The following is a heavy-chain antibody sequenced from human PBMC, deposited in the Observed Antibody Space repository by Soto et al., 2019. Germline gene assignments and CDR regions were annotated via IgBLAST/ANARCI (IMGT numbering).Heavy chain of an antibody. V-gene: IGHV1-69*01. J-gene: IGHJ1*01. CDR3: ARDPTEEQQLAEYFQH. Sequence: QVQLVQSGAEVKKPGSSVKVSCKASGGTFSSYAISWVRQAPGQGLEWMGGLIPIFGTANYAQKFQGRVTITADESTSTAYMELSSLRSEDTAVYYCARDPTEEQQLAEYFQHWGQGTLVTVSS. CDR2: LIPIFGTA. D-gene: IGHD6-13*01. CDR1: GGTFSSYA.